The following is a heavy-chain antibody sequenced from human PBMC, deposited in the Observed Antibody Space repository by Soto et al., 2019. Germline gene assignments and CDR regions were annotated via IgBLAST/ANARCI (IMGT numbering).Heavy chain of an antibody. V-gene: IGHV1-18*01. D-gene: IGHD6-19*01. Sequence: QVQLVQSGAEVKKPGASVKVSCKASGYTFTSYGISWVRQAPGQGLEWMGWISAYNGNTNYAQKLQGRVTMTTDTSTSTAYMELRSLRSDDTAVYYCARDAEPGSSGWHIAAFDYWGQGTLVTVSS. J-gene: IGHJ4*02. CDR3: ARDAEPGSSGWHIAAFDY. CDR1: GYTFTSYG. CDR2: ISAYNGNT.